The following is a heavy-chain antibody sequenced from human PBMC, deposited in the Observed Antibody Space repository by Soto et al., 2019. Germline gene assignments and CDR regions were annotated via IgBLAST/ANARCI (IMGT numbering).Heavy chain of an antibody. D-gene: IGHD2-21*01. Sequence: QVQLKQSGPGLVRPSGTLSLTCRVSGTSISSSYWWAWVRPSPGKGLEWIGEIYHNGITKYNPSLKSRVSVSIDKSNNQFSLKRTSVTAADTAVYYCAAVPPRLVVVLAEFPTWGQETLVTVSS. V-gene: IGHV4-4*02. J-gene: IGHJ4*02. CDR2: IYHNGIT. CDR3: AAVPPRLVVVLAEFPT. CDR1: GTSISSSYW.